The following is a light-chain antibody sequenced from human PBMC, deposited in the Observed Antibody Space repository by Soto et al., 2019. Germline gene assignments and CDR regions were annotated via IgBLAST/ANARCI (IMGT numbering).Light chain of an antibody. Sequence: DIQMTQSPSSLSASVGDRVTITCRASQSISSYLNWYQQKPGKAPKLLIYAASSLQSGVPSRFSGSGSGTDFTLTISSLQPEDFATYYCQQSYSTPLTFCQGTKVDIK. J-gene: IGKJ1*01. CDR1: QSISSY. CDR2: AAS. V-gene: IGKV1-39*01. CDR3: QQSYSTPLT.